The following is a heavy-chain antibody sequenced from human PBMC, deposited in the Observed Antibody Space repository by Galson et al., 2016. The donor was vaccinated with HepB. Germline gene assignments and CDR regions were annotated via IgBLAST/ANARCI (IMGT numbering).Heavy chain of an antibody. CDR1: GFIFSAYA. J-gene: IGHJ4*02. D-gene: IGHD6-13*01. V-gene: IGHV3-30-3*01. CDR2: TSFDGTNG. Sequence: SLRLSCAASGFIFSAYAMHGVRQAPVKGLEWVAVTSFDGTNGFYSDSVKGRFTISRDNSRNTIYLHMNSLTAEDTAVYYCARAPDSSWHDFDYWGQGTLVTVSS. CDR3: ARAPDSSWHDFDY.